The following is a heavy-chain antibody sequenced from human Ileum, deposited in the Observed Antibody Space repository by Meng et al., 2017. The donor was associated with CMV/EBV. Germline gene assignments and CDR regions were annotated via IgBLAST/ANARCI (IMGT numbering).Heavy chain of an antibody. V-gene: IGHV3-30*04. D-gene: IGHD3-22*01. CDR2: MSRDGNYK. J-gene: IGHJ4*02. Sequence: GESLKISCAAAGFTLSNYGVHWVRQAPGKGLEWVASMSRDGNYKHYADSVKGRFTISRDNSKNTLYLQMNSLRTEDTAVYYCASDYYDGSGYGHWGQGTLVTVSS. CDR3: ASDYYDGSGYGH. CDR1: GFTLSNYG.